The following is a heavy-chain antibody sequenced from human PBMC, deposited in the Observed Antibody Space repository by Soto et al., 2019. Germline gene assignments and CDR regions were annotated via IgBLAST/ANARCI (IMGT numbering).Heavy chain of an antibody. CDR1: GGSISSGGYY. J-gene: IGHJ4*02. CDR3: ARSVQLPDPYYFDY. D-gene: IGHD3-10*01. CDR2: IYYSGST. Sequence: SETLSLTCTVSGGSISSGGYYWSWIRQHPGKGLEWIGYIYYSGSTSYNPSLKSRVTISVDTSKNQFSLKLSSVTAADTAVYYCARSVQLPDPYYFDYWGQGTLVTVSS. V-gene: IGHV4-31*03.